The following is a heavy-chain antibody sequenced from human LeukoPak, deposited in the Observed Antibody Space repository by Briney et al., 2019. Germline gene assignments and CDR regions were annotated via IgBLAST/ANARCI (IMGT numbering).Heavy chain of an antibody. CDR2: IPYDGSNK. J-gene: IGHJ4*02. D-gene: IGHD5-18*01. CDR1: GFTFSSYG. Sequence: GGSLRLSCSASGFTFSSYGMHWVRQAPGKGLEWVAVIPYDGSNKYYADSVKGRFTISRDNSKNTLYLQMNSLRAEDTAVYYCANVYSYGYFVYWGQGTLVTVSS. CDR3: ANVYSYGYFVY. V-gene: IGHV3-30*18.